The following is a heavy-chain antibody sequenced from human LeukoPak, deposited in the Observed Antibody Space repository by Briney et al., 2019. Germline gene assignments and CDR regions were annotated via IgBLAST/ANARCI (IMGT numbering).Heavy chain of an antibody. CDR3: ARDLEGIAAPRSPKNAFDI. CDR2: INAGNGNT. Sequence: ASVKVSCKASGYTFTSYAMHWVRQAPGQRLEWMGWINAGNGNTKYSQKLQGRVTMTTDTSTSTAYMELRSLRSDDTAVYYCARDLEGIAAPRSPKNAFDIWGQGTMVTVSS. J-gene: IGHJ3*02. V-gene: IGHV1-3*01. D-gene: IGHD6-13*01. CDR1: GYTFTSYA.